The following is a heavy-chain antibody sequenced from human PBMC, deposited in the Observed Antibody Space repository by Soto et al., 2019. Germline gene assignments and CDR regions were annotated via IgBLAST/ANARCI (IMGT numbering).Heavy chain of an antibody. CDR1: GFTFSSYA. CDR3: ARGYSYTQPVFDY. J-gene: IGHJ4*02. Sequence: AGGSLRLSCAASGFTFSSYAMSWVRQAPGKGLEWVSAISGSGGSTYYADSVKGRFTISRDNSKNTLYLQMNSLRAEDTAVYYCARGYSYTQPVFDYWGLGTLVTVSS. CDR2: ISGSGGST. V-gene: IGHV3-23*01. D-gene: IGHD5-18*01.